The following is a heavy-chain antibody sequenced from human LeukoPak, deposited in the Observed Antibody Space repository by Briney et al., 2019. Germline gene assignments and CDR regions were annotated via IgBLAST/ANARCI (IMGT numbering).Heavy chain of an antibody. CDR3: ARGANHGQLVEA. D-gene: IGHD6-6*01. CDR2: INHSGST. J-gene: IGHJ5*02. V-gene: IGHV4-34*01. CDR1: GGSFSGYY. Sequence: SETLSLTCAVYGGSFSGYYWSWIRQPPGKGLEWIGEINHSGSTNYNPSLKSRVTISVDRSKNQFSLKLSSVTAADTAVYYCARGANHGQLVEAWGQGTLVTVSS.